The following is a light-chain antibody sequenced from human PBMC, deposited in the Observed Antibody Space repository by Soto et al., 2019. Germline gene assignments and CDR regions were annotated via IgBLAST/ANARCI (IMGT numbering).Light chain of an antibody. CDR3: QQYGSSRTWT. V-gene: IGKV3-20*01. Sequence: EIVLTQSPGTLSLSPGERATLSCRASQSVSSSYLAWYQQKPGQAPRLLIYGVSSRATGIPDRFSGSGSGTDFTLTISRLEPEDFAVYYCQQYGSSRTWTFGQGTKM. CDR1: QSVSSSY. CDR2: GVS. J-gene: IGKJ1*01.